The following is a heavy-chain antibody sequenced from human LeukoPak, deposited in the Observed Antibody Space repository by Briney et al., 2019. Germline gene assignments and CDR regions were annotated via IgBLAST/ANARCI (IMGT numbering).Heavy chain of an antibody. V-gene: IGHV4-4*07. J-gene: IGHJ5*02. CDR3: ARALPVVVVAATSTDNCFDL. CDR2: IYTSGST. CDR1: GRSMSSYY. Sequence: SETLSLTCTLSGRSMSSYYWSWIRQPAGKGMEWIGRIYTSGSTNYNPSLKSRVTMSVDTSKNQSSLKLSSVTAADTAVYYCARALPVVVVAATSTDNCFDLWGQGSHAAVCS. D-gene: IGHD2-15*01.